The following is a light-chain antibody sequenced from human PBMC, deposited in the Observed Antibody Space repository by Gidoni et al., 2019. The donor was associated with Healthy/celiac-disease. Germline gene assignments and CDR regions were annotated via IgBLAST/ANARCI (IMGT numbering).Light chain of an antibody. CDR3: QQSYSTRLT. V-gene: IGKV1-39*01. CDR1: QSISSY. Sequence: DIQMTQSPSSLSASVGDRVTITCRASQSISSYLNWYQQKPGKAPKLLIYAASSLQSGVTSRFSGSGSGTDFTLTISSLQPEDFATYYCQQSYSTRLTFXGXTKVEIK. J-gene: IGKJ4*01. CDR2: AAS.